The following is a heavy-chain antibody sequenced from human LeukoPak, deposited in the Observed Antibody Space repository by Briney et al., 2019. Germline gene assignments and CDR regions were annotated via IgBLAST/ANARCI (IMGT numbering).Heavy chain of an antibody. CDR2: INSDGCTT. J-gene: IGHJ4*02. Sequence: GGSLRLSCAASGFTFSNTWMHWVRHAPGKGLVWVSLINSDGCTTTYADSVGGRFTISRDNDKNTLYLQMNSLSAEDTAVYYCAKDPEMHCSGGSCYSFDYWGQGTLVTVSS. CDR3: AKDPEMHCSGGSCYSFDY. D-gene: IGHD2-15*01. CDR1: GFTFSNTW. V-gene: IGHV3-74*01.